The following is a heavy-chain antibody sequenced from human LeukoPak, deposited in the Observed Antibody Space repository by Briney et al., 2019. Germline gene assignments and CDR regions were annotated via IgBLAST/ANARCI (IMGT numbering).Heavy chain of an antibody. CDR2: ISSSSSYI. CDR3: ARVGSAAVDY. V-gene: IGHV3-21*01. J-gene: IGHJ4*02. CDR1: GFTFSSYS. D-gene: IGHD2-15*01. Sequence: GESLKISCAASGFTFSSYSMNWVRQAPGKGLEWVSSISSSSSYIYYADSVKGRFTISRDNAKNSLYLQMNSLRAEDTAVYYCARVGSAAVDYWGQGTLVTVSS.